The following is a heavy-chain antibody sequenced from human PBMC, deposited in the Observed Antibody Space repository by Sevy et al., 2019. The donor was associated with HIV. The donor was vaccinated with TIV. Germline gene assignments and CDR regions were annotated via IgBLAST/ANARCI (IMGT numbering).Heavy chain of an antibody. Sequence: SETLSLTCTVSGGSISGSNYYWGWIRQPPGKGLEWIATIYYSGSTYYNPSLKSRVTISVDTSKNQFSLNLSSVTAADTAVYYCATNAPGHYDILTGYLSPDYWGQGTLVTVSS. CDR2: IYYSGST. CDR1: GGSISGSNYY. D-gene: IGHD3-9*01. CDR3: ATNAPGHYDILTGYLSPDY. V-gene: IGHV4-39*01. J-gene: IGHJ4*02.